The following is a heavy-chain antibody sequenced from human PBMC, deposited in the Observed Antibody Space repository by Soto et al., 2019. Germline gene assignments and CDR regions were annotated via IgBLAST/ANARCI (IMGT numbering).Heavy chain of an antibody. Sequence: GASVKVSCKASGYTFTSYYMHWVRQAPGQGLEWMGIINPSSGSTSYAQKFQGRVTMTRDTSTSTVYMELSSLRSEDTAVYYCARGYSSSYWPRYFDYWGQGTLVTVSS. D-gene: IGHD6-13*01. CDR1: GYTFTSYY. CDR2: INPSSGST. J-gene: IGHJ4*02. V-gene: IGHV1-46*01. CDR3: ARGYSSSYWPRYFDY.